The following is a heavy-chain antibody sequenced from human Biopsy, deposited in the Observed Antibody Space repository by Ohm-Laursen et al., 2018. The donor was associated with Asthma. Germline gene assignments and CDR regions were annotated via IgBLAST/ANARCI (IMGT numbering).Heavy chain of an antibody. CDR2: ISVYNGNT. J-gene: IGHJ6*02. CDR1: CYTFNSAG. V-gene: IGHV1-18*01. D-gene: IGHD3-10*01. CDR3: ARAVDYSHYYGIDV. Sequence: SVKASWKTSCYTFNSAGITWVRQAPGQGLGWMGWISVYNGNTKVAQKLQDRVTMITDTSTSTAYMELRSLRSDDTAVYFCARAVDYSHYYGIDVWGQGTTVTVS.